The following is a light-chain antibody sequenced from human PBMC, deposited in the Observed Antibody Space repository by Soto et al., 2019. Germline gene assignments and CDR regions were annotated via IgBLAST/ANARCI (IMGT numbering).Light chain of an antibody. CDR3: HQYNSYSPWP. V-gene: IGKV1-5*03. CDR2: KAA. CDR1: QRIGSW. Sequence: IQVTQSPSTLSVSEGDRVTITCRASQRIGSWLAGYQQKPGKAPKLLVYKAATLESGVPSRFSGSGSGTEFTLTISSLLPDDFATYYCHQYNSYSPWPFGQGTKVDIK. J-gene: IGKJ1*01.